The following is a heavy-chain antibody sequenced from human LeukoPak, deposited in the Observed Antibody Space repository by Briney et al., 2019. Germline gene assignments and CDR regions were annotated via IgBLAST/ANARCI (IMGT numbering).Heavy chain of an antibody. V-gene: IGHV4-39*07. CDR3: ARGRGSSSDY. Sequence: SETLSLTCTVSGGSISSSSYYWGWIRQPPGKGLEWIGEINHSGSTNYNPSLKSRVTISVDTSKNQFSLKLSSVTAADTAVYYCARGRGSSSDYWGQGTLVTVSS. CDR2: INHSGST. D-gene: IGHD6-6*01. J-gene: IGHJ4*02. CDR1: GGSISSSSYY.